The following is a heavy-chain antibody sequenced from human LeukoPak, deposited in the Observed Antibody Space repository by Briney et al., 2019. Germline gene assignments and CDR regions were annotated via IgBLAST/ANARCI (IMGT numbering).Heavy chain of an antibody. CDR2: IYIDGSS. CDR1: GGSMSSHY. Sequence: KSSETLSLTCTVSGGSMSSHYWSWIRQPAGKGLEWIGRIYIDGSSNYNPSLKSRVAMSVDTSKKQFSLKLTSVTAAGTAMYYCARGMTAFDPWGQGTLVTVSS. D-gene: IGHD2-8*01. CDR3: ARGMTAFDP. V-gene: IGHV4-4*07. J-gene: IGHJ5*02.